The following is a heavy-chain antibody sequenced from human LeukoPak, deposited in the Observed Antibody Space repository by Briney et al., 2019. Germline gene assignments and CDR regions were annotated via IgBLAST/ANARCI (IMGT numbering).Heavy chain of an antibody. D-gene: IGHD7-27*01. V-gene: IGHV3-30*04. CDR2: ISYDGSNK. Sequence: GGSLRLSCAGSGFTFSSYAMHWVRQAPGKGLEWVAVISYDGSNKYYADSVKGRFTISRDNSKNTLYLQMNSLRAEDTAVYYCARDLGYWGQGTLVTVSS. J-gene: IGHJ4*02. CDR1: GFTFSSYA. CDR3: ARDLGY.